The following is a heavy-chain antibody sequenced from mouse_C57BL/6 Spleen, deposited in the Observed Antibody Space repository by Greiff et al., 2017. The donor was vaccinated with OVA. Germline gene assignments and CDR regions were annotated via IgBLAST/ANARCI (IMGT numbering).Heavy chain of an antibody. J-gene: IGHJ3*01. CDR2: ISSGGDYI. CDR3: TQTGTETWFAY. CDR1: GFTFSSYA. V-gene: IGHV5-9-1*02. D-gene: IGHD4-1*01. Sequence: DVMLVESGEGLVKPGGSLKLSCAASGFTFSSYAMSWVRQTPEKRLEWVAYISSGGDYIYYADTVKGRFTISRDNARNTLYLQMSSLKSEDTAMYYCTQTGTETWFAYWGQGTLVTVSA.